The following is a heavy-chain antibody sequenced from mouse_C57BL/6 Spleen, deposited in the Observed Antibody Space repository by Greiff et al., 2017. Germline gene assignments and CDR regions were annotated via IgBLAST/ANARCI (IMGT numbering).Heavy chain of an antibody. D-gene: IGHD1-3*01. CDR3: ARSKLLGG. CDR1: GYSFTGYY. V-gene: IGHV1-42*01. Sequence: VQLKESGPELVKPGASVKISCKASGYSFTGYYMNWVKQSPEKSLEWIGEINPSTGGTTYNQKFKAKATLTVDKSSSTAYMQLKSLTSEDSAVYYCARSKLLGGWGQGTTLTVSS. J-gene: IGHJ2*01. CDR2: INPSTGGT.